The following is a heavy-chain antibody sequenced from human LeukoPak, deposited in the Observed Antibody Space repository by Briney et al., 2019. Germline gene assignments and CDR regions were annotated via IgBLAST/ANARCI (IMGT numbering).Heavy chain of an antibody. D-gene: IGHD7-27*01. V-gene: IGHV4-39*01. CDR1: GGSISSSSYY. CDR2: IYYSGRT. CDR3: ARQGLGIWNWFDP. Sequence: SETLSLTCTVSGGSISSSSYYWGWIRQPPGKGLEWIGTIYYSGRTYYNPSHKSRVTISVDTSKNQFSLKLSSVTATDTAVYYCARQGLGIWNWFDPWGQGTLVTVSS. J-gene: IGHJ5*02.